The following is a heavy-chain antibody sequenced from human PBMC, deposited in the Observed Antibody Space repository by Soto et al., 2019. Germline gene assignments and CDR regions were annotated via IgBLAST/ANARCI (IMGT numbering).Heavy chain of an antibody. CDR1: GFTFSNYD. CDR3: VRSRGGEYFGEQLS. D-gene: IGHD3-10*01. CDR2: IGTAADT. J-gene: IGHJ4*02. V-gene: IGHV3-13*04. Sequence: EVQLVESGGGLVQPGGSLTLSCAASGFTFSNYDMYWVRQATGKGLEWVSAIGTAADTYYPGSVQGRFIISREDAKNSLYLQMNSLRAGDTAVYYCVRSRGGEYFGEQLSWGQGTLVTVSS.